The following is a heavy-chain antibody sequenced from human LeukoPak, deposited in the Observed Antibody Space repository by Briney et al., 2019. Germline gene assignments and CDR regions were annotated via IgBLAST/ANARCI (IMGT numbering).Heavy chain of an antibody. CDR3: ARGDPHADL. Sequence: GGSLRLSCAASGFTFSKYWMLWVRQAPGKGLESVSRINTDGTVTTYADSVKGRFTISRDNARTSLYLQMNSLRVEDTGVYYCARGDPHADLWGQGTLVTVSS. J-gene: IGHJ5*02. CDR2: INTDGTVT. CDR1: GFTFSKYW. V-gene: IGHV3-74*01.